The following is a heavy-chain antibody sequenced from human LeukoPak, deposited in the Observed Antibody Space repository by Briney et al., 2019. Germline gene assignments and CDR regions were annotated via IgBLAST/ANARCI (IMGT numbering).Heavy chain of an antibody. CDR3: TREEGGSPDY. CDR2: IRSKAYGGTT. J-gene: IGHJ4*02. V-gene: IGHV3-49*04. Sequence: GGSLRLSCTASAFTFVDYAMSWVRQAPGKGLEWVGFIRSKAYGGTTEYAASVKGRFTISRDDSKSIAYLQMNSLKTEVTAVYYCTREEGGSPDYWGQGTLVTVSS. D-gene: IGHD1-26*01. CDR1: AFTFVDYA.